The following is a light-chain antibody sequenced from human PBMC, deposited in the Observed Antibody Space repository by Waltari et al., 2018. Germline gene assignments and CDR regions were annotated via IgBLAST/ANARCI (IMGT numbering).Light chain of an antibody. CDR3: QQLNSA. Sequence: GDSVTMTAPASQKISNYLAWYQEKPGKAPKVLISAASTLQSGVPSRFSGSGSGTDFTLTISSLQPEDFATYYCQQLNSAFGPGTKVDIK. CDR2: AAS. J-gene: IGKJ3*01. CDR1: QKISNY. V-gene: IGKV1-9*01.